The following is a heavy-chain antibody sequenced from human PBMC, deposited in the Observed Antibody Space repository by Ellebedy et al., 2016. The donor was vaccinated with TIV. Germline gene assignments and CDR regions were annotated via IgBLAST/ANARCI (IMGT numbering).Heavy chain of an antibody. CDR1: GFILRDHD. Sequence: GESLKTSCAVSGFILRDHDMDWVRQAPGKGLEWVGRTRNKPNNYTTEYAASVKGRFTISRDDSKNSLYLQMNSLKIEDTAVYCCTGWRSGDPTWGQGTLVTVSS. J-gene: IGHJ5*02. V-gene: IGHV3-72*01. CDR2: TRNKPNNYTT. D-gene: IGHD4-17*01. CDR3: TGWRSGDPT.